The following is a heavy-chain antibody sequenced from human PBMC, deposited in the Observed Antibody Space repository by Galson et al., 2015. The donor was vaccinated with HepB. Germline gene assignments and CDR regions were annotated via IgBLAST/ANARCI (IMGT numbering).Heavy chain of an antibody. J-gene: IGHJ6*02. D-gene: IGHD3-3*01. CDR3: ARDLRFLEWLSSDYGMDV. Sequence: SVKVSCKASGGTFSSYAISWVRQAPGQGLEWMGGIIPIFGTANYAQKFQGRVTITADESTSTAYMELSSLRSEDTAVYYCARDLRFLEWLSSDYGMDVWGQGTTVTVSS. CDR2: IIPIFGTA. V-gene: IGHV1-69*13. CDR1: GGTFSSYA.